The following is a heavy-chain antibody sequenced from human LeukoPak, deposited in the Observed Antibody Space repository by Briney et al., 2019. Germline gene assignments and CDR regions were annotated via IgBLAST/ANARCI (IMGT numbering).Heavy chain of an antibody. Sequence: GGSLRLSCAASGFTFDDYAMPWVRQAPGKGLEWVSGISWNSGSIGYADSVKGRFTISRDNAKNSLYLQMNSLRAEDTALYYCAKGQGSSGWTRIDYWGQGTLVTVSS. J-gene: IGHJ4*02. CDR1: GFTFDDYA. CDR3: AKGQGSSGWTRIDY. CDR2: ISWNSGSI. D-gene: IGHD6-19*01. V-gene: IGHV3-9*01.